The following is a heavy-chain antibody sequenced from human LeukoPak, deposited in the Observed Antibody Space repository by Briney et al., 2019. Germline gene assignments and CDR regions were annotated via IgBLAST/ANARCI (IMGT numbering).Heavy chain of an antibody. Sequence: PSETLSLTCTFSGGSISSSSYYWGWIRQPPGKWLEWIGSIYYSGSTYYNPSLKSRVTISVDTSKNQFSLKLSSVTAADTAVYYCASASGSYYGAPPYYFDYWGQGTLVTVSS. D-gene: IGHD1-26*01. CDR1: GGSISSSSYY. V-gene: IGHV4-39*07. CDR3: ASASGSYYGAPPYYFDY. CDR2: IYYSGST. J-gene: IGHJ4*02.